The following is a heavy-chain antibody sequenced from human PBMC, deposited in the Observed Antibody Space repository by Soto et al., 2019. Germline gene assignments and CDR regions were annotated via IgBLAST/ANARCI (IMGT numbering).Heavy chain of an antibody. J-gene: IGHJ4*02. CDR1: GVTFSRHA. Sequence: PGGSLRLSCIASGVTFSRHAMNWVRQAPGRGLEWVSAISGSGGTIHYADSVKGRFTISRDNSNNTLYLQINSLRAEDTAVYYCAKQRAGFGSGSDTYYFDYWGQGTLVTVSS. CDR2: ISGSGGTI. V-gene: IGHV3-23*01. D-gene: IGHD3-10*01. CDR3: AKQRAGFGSGSDTYYFDY.